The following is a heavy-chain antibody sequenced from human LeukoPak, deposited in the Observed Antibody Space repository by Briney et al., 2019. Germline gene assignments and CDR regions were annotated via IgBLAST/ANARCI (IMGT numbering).Heavy chain of an antibody. CDR1: GFTVSSNY. CDR2: INSGGTST. D-gene: IGHD6-13*01. V-gene: IGHV3-74*01. J-gene: IGHJ5*02. Sequence: GGSLRLSCAASGFTVSSNYMSWVRQAPGKGLVWVSRINSGGTSTTYADSVKGRFTISRDDAKNTLYLQMNSLRAEDTAVYYWMAKGSRNHWGQGTLVTVSS. CDR3: MAKGSRNH.